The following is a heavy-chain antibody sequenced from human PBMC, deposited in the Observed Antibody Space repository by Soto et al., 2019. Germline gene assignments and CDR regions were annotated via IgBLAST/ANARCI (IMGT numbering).Heavy chain of an antibody. V-gene: IGHV1-18*04. J-gene: IGHJ6*02. CDR2: ISAYNGNT. CDR3: ARKESSRYYYYYGMDV. Sequence: QVQLVQSGAEVKKPGASVKVSCKASGYTFTSYGISWVRQAPGQGLEWMGWISAYNGNTNYAQKLQGRVTMTTDTSTSTAYMELRSLRSDDTAVYYCARKESSRYYYYYGMDVWGQGTTVTVSS. D-gene: IGHD3-10*01. CDR1: GYTFTSYG.